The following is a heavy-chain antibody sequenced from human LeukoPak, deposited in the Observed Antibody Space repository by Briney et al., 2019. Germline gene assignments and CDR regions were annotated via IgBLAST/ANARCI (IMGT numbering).Heavy chain of an antibody. Sequence: GGSLRLSCAASGFTVSSNYMSWVRQAPGKGLEWVSVIYSAGDTSYPDSVKGRFTISRDNSKNTLYLQMDSLRAEDTAVYYCARGYSSTLFDYWGQGTLVTVSS. D-gene: IGHD2-2*01. CDR3: ARGYSSTLFDY. V-gene: IGHV3-53*01. CDR1: GFTVSSNY. CDR2: IYSAGDT. J-gene: IGHJ4*02.